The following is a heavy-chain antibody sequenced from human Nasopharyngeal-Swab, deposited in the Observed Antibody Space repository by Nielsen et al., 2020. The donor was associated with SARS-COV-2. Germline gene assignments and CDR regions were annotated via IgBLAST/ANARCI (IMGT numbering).Heavy chain of an antibody. CDR1: GFTFSSYA. J-gene: IGHJ4*02. CDR2: ISYDGSNK. Sequence: GESLKISCAASGFTFSSYAMHWVRQAPGKGLEWVAVISYDGSNKYYADSVKGRSTISRDNSKNTLYLQMNSLRAGDTAVYYCARDRGNHFDYWGQGTLVTVSS. V-gene: IGHV3-30*04. CDR3: ARDRGNHFDY. D-gene: IGHD3-10*01.